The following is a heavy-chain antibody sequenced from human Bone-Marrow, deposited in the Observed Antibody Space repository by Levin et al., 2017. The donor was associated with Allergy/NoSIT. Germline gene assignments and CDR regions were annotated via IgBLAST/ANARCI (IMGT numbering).Heavy chain of an antibody. J-gene: IGHJ4*02. Sequence: AASVKVSCKASGYKFTSYWIGWVRQMPGKGLEWMGIIYPGDSDTRYSPSFQGQVTISADKSTSTAYLQWSSLKASDTAIYFCARRLGSGGSPDYWGQGTLVTVSS. CDR1: GYKFTSYW. CDR2: IYPGDSDT. D-gene: IGHD2-15*01. V-gene: IGHV5-51*01. CDR3: ARRLGSGGSPDY.